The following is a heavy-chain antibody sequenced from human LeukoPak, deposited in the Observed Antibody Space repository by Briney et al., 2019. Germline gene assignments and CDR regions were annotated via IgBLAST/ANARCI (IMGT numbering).Heavy chain of an antibody. CDR1: GFTFSSYS. D-gene: IGHD3-10*01. J-gene: IGHJ6*02. V-gene: IGHV3-21*01. CDR3: ARVAGSGSRKYYYGMDV. Sequence: GESLRLSCAASGFTFSSYSMNWVRQAPGKGLEWVSSISSSSSYIYYADSVKGRFTISRDNAKNSLYLQMNSLRAEDTAVYYCARVAGSGSRKYYYGMDVWGQGTTVTVSS. CDR2: ISSSSSYI.